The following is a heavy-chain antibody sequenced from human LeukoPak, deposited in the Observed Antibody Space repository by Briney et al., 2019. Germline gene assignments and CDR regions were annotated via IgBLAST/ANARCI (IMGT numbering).Heavy chain of an antibody. CDR2: ISYDGSNK. CDR1: GFTFSSYA. J-gene: IGHJ4*02. D-gene: IGHD6-13*01. V-gene: IGHV3-30*04. CDR3: AKDTLAAAAH. Sequence: GGSLRLSCAASGFTFSSYAMHWVRQAPGKGLEWVAVISYDGSNKYYADSVKGRFTISRDNSKNTLYLQMNSLRAEDTAVYYCAKDTLAAAAHWGQGTLVTVSS.